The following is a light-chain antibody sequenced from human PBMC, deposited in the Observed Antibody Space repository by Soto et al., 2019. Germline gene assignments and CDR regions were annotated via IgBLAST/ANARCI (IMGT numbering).Light chain of an antibody. J-gene: IGKJ5*01. CDR1: QSVSSY. Sequence: EIVLTQSPATLSLSPGERFTLSCRASQSVSSYLAWYQQKPGQAPRLLIYDASNRATGIPARFSGSGSGTDFTLTISSLEPEDFAVYYCQQRSNWPPSITFGQGTRLEIK. V-gene: IGKV3-11*01. CDR2: DAS. CDR3: QQRSNWPPSIT.